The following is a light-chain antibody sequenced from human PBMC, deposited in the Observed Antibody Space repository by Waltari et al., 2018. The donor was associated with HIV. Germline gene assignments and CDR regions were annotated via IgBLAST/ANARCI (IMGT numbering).Light chain of an antibody. CDR3: QQADSFPIT. Sequence: DIHLTQSPSSVSASVGDRVTITCRASQGISSWLAWYQQKPGKAPNLLIYAASTLQSGVPSRFSGSISGTDFTLTTNSLQPEDFATYYCQQADSFPITFGQGTRLDLK. J-gene: IGKJ5*01. CDR2: AAS. V-gene: IGKV1D-12*01. CDR1: QGISSW.